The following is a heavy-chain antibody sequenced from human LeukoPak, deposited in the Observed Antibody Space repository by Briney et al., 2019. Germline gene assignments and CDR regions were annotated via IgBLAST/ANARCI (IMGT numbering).Heavy chain of an antibody. CDR1: GFTFGSYW. J-gene: IGHJ3*02. CDR3: AKDRRGYDSSGFDI. Sequence: GGSLRLSCAASGFTFGSYWMHWVRQAPGKGLVWVSRINSDGSSTSYADSVKGRFTISRDNSKNSLYLQMNSLRAEDKALYYCAKDRRGYDSSGFDIWGQGTMVIVSS. V-gene: IGHV3-74*01. CDR2: INSDGSST. D-gene: IGHD3-22*01.